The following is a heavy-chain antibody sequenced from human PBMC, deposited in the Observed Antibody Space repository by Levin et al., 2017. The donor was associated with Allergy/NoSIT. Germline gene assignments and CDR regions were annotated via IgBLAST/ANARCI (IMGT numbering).Heavy chain of an antibody. Sequence: ASVKVSCKVSGHSLADLSMHWVRQAPGKGLEWMGGFDPENVEIIYAQKFQGRVTMTEDTSTHTAYMELSNLRPEDTAVFYCATAPGITVTTFDYFHYWGQGTLVTVSS. CDR3: ATAPGITVTTFDYFHY. CDR1: GHSLADLS. D-gene: IGHD4-17*01. V-gene: IGHV1-24*01. J-gene: IGHJ4*02. CDR2: FDPENVEI.